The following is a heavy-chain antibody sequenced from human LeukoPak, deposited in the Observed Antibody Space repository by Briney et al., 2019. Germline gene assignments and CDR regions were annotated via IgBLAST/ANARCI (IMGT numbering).Heavy chain of an antibody. J-gene: IGHJ4*02. D-gene: IGHD3-10*01. CDR1: GGPLSCYY. V-gene: IGHV4-4*07. CDR2: IHNSGST. Sequence: PSETLSLTCTVSGGPLSCYYWGWIRQPAGEGLEWIGRIHNSGSTNYNTSLNSRVPISVDTSKNQVSLKLTSVTAADTAVYYCARNGYGSGSSWWGQGTLVTVSS. CDR3: ARNGYGSGSSW.